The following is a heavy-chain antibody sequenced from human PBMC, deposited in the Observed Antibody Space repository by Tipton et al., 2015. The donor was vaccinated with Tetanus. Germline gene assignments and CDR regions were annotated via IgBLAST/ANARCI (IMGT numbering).Heavy chain of an antibody. J-gene: IGHJ3*02. CDR1: GFTFQDYA. V-gene: IGHV3-9*01. CDR2: VSGNGRDK. D-gene: IGHD3-10*01. CDR3: ARAVRGRDVFDI. Sequence: SLRLSCAASGFTFQDYAIHWVRQVTGKGLEWVSAVSGNGRDKVYADSVRGRFTISRDNANNSLYVQMDSVRPDDTALYYCARAVRGRDVFDIWGLGTMVIVSS.